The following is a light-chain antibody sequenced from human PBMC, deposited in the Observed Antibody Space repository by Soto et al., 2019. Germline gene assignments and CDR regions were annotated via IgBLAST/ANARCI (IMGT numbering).Light chain of an antibody. V-gene: IGLV1-47*02. CDR2: SNG. Sequence: QSVLTQPPSASGTPGQRVTISCSGSSPNIASNSVFWFQQLPGTAPKLLIYSNGQRPSGVPDRFSGSKSGTSASLAISGLRSEDEADYYCAAWDDSLSGFVFGTGTQLTVL. J-gene: IGLJ7*01. CDR3: AAWDDSLSGFV. CDR1: SPNIASNS.